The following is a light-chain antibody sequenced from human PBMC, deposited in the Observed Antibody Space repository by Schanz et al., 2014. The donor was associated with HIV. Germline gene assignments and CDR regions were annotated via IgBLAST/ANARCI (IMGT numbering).Light chain of an antibody. CDR1: SSNIENNH. J-gene: IGLJ3*02. CDR3: ATWDGRLNGWV. V-gene: IGLV1-44*01. Sequence: QSVLTQPPSASGTPGQRVTISCSGSSSNIENNHVYWYQQLPGTAPKLVIYNTYHRPSGVPDRFSGSQSGASASLAISGLQSEDEADFYCATWDGRLNGWVFRGGTKLTVL. CDR2: NTY.